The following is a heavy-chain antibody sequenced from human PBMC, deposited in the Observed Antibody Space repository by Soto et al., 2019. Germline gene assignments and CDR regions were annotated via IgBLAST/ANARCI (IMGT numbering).Heavy chain of an antibody. J-gene: IGHJ3*02. V-gene: IGHV3-23*01. CDR3: ANRRDGFDI. CDR1: GFVFSTYP. Sequence: EVQLLESGGGLVQPGGSLRLSCAGSGFVFSTYPMSWVRQAPGKGLEWVSSISPGGGSTYYADSVKGRFTISRENSKNTLYLQMNSLRAEDTALYYCANRRDGFDIWGQGTRVTVSS. CDR2: ISPGGGST.